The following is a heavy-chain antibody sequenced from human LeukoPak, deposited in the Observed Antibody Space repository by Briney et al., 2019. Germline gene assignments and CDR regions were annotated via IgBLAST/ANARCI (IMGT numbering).Heavy chain of an antibody. V-gene: IGHV4-31*03. CDR2: IYYSGST. D-gene: IGHD3-22*01. CDR3: ARVLDYDSSGYYYSSITPLYYFDY. J-gene: IGHJ4*02. CDR1: GGSISSGGYY. Sequence: PSQTLSLTCTVSGGSISSGGYYWSWIRQHPGKGLEWIGYIYYSGSTYYNPSLKSRVTISVDTSKNQFSLKLSSVTAADTAVYYCARVLDYDSSGYYYSSITPLYYFDYWGQGTLVTVSS.